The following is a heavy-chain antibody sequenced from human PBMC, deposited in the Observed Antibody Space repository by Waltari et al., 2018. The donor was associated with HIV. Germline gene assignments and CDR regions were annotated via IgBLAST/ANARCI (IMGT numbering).Heavy chain of an antibody. V-gene: IGHV3-48*01. CDR1: GFTFSDYS. J-gene: IGHJ6*02. CDR2: IRATGTTI. Sequence: EVQLVGSGGKLVQPGGSLRLSCLASGFTFSDYSMNWVRQGPGKGLGWVAYIRATGTTIFYANSGKGRFTVSRDNVENSLYLDMSSLRAEDTGDYYCARCETVVTPFINKYLGLDVWGPGTTVTVSS. D-gene: IGHD2-15*01. CDR3: ARCETVVTPFINKYLGLDV.